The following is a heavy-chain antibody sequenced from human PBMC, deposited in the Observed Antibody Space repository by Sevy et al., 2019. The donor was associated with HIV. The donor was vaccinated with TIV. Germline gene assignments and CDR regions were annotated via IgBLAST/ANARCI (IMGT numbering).Heavy chain of an antibody. CDR1: GFTLDSYW. Sequence: GGSLRLSCVAPGFTLDSYWMSWVRQTPGKGLEWVANVKQDGSVKYYVDSVKGRFTISRDNARNLVYLQMNSLRVDDTALYYCVRAIAAHDSFWGQGTLVTVSS. V-gene: IGHV3-7*01. J-gene: IGHJ4*02. D-gene: IGHD6-13*01. CDR2: VKQDGSVK. CDR3: VRAIAAHDSF.